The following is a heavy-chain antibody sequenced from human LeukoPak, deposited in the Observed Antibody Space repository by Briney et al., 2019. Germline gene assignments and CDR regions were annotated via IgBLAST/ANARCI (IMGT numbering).Heavy chain of an antibody. D-gene: IGHD4-17*01. J-gene: IGHJ3*02. CDR2: ISGGGGST. CDR1: GFTFSSYA. V-gene: IGHV3-23*01. CDR3: AKDLFTVPTLACDI. Sequence: PGGSLRLSCAASGFTFSSYAMSWVRQAPGKGLDWVSAISGGGGSTYYADSVNGRFTISRDNSKNTLYLQMNSLRAEDTAVYYCAKDLFTVPTLACDIWGQGTMVTVSS.